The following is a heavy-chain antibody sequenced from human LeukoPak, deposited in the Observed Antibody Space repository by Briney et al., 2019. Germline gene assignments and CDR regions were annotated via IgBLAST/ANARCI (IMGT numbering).Heavy chain of an antibody. D-gene: IGHD4-23*01. Sequence: GGSLRLSCAASGFTFSSYAMSWVRQAPGKGLEWVSAISGSGGSTYYADSVKGRFTISRDNSKNTLYLQMNSLRAEDTAVYYCATVPYDYGGNSGSFDYWGQGTLATVSS. J-gene: IGHJ4*02. V-gene: IGHV3-23*01. CDR3: ATVPYDYGGNSGSFDY. CDR2: ISGSGGST. CDR1: GFTFSSYA.